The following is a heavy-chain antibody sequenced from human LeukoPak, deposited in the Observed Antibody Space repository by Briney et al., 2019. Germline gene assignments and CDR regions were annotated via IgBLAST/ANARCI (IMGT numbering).Heavy chain of an antibody. CDR3: TTLAPSSDFQH. D-gene: IGHD3-22*01. J-gene: IGHJ1*01. CDR2: ITNDGSST. Sequence: GGSLRLSCAASGLTFSSHWMHWVRQAPGKGLVWVSRITNDGSSTTYADSVKGRFTISRDNAESTLNLQMNSLRAEDTAVYYCTTLAPSSDFQHWGQGTLVTVSS. V-gene: IGHV3-74*01. CDR1: GLTFSSHW.